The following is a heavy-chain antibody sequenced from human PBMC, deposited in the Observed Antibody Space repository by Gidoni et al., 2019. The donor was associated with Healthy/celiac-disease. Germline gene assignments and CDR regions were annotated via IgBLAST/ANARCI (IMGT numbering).Heavy chain of an antibody. CDR2: LSYDGSNK. J-gene: IGHJ6*02. CDR1: GLTFSSHG. Sequence: QVQLVESGGGVVQPGRCLRLSCAASGLTFSSHGMHWVRQAPGKGLEWVAVLSYDGSNKYYADSVKGRFTISRDNSKNTLYLQMNSLRAEDTAVYYCAKELLPQSGWDYNGPSMDVWGQGTTVTVSS. V-gene: IGHV3-30*18. D-gene: IGHD3-10*01. CDR3: AKELLPQSGWDYNGPSMDV.